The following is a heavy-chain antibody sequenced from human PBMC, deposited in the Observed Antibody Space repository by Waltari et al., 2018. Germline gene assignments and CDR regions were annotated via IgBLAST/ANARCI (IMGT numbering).Heavy chain of an antibody. CDR3: AKDVHWGASDY. Sequence: EVQLEQSGGGLVQPGGSLRLSCVASGFTFSNYWMHWFRQAPGKGLEWVSQIKKDGSTTQYADSVRGRFTISRDNAKNTLFLQMDSLRVEDTAVYFCAKDVHWGASDYWGQGTLVTVSS. CDR1: GFTFSNYW. J-gene: IGHJ4*02. CDR2: IKKDGSTT. V-gene: IGHV3-74*01. D-gene: IGHD7-27*01.